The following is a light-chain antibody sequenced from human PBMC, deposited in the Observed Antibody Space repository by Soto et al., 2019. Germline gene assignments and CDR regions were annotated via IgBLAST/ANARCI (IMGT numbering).Light chain of an antibody. CDR1: QRINKW. CDR3: QQSYSPPPWA. CDR2: DAS. Sequence: DIQMTQSPSTLSASIGDRVTITCRASQRINKWLAWHQQKPGKAPKLLIYDASSLQSGVPPRFSGSGSGTDFNLTISSLQPEDFATYYCQQSYSPPPWAFGQGTKVDIK. V-gene: IGKV1-39*01. J-gene: IGKJ1*01.